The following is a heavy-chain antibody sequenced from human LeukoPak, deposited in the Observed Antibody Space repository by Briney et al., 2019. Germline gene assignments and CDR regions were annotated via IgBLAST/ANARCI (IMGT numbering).Heavy chain of an antibody. V-gene: IGHV4-34*01. CDR3: ARDRSTTVVTPSWFDP. CDR1: GGSFSGYY. D-gene: IGHD4-23*01. CDR2: INHSGST. J-gene: IGHJ5*02. Sequence: PSETLSLTCAVYGGSFSGYYWSWIRQPPGKGLEWIGEINHSGSTNYNPSLKSRVTISVDTSKNQFSLKLSSVTAADTAVYYCARDRSTTVVTPSWFDPWGQGTLVTVSS.